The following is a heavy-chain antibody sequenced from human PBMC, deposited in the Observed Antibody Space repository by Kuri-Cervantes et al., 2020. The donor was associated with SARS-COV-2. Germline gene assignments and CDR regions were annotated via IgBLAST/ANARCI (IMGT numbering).Heavy chain of an antibody. Sequence: ESLKISCTVSGGSVSSGSYYWSWIRQPPGKGLEWIGYIYYSGSTNYNPSLKSRVTISVDTSKNQFSLKLSSVTAADTAVYYCARYIVWSVGATGYFDYWGQGTLVTVSS. CDR1: GGSVSSGSYY. J-gene: IGHJ4*02. V-gene: IGHV4-61*01. CDR3: ARYIVWSVGATGYFDY. CDR2: IYYSGST. D-gene: IGHD1-26*01.